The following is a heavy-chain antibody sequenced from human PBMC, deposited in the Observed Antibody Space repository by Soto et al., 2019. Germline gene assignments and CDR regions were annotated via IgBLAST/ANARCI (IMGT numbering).Heavy chain of an antibody. V-gene: IGHV4-39*01. CDR2: IYYSGST. CDR1: GGSISSSSYY. J-gene: IGHJ5*02. CDR3: ASLSRRYCTNGVCPHP. Sequence: SETLFLTCTVSGGSISSSSYYWGWVRQPPGKGLEWIGSIYYSGSTYYNPSLKSRVTISVDTSKNQFSLKLSSVTAADTAVYYCASLSRRYCTNGVCPHPWGQGTLVTVSS. D-gene: IGHD2-8*01.